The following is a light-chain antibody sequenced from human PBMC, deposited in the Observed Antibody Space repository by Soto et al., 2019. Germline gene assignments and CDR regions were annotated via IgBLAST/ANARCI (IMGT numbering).Light chain of an antibody. Sequence: QSVLTQPASVSGSPGQSITISCTGTSSDVGGYNYVSWYQQHPGKAPKLMIYEVSNRPSGVSNRFSGSKSGNTASLTISGLQAEDEADYYCSSYTSSSTRTVVFGGGTKVAVL. V-gene: IGLV2-14*01. CDR3: SSYTSSSTRTVV. J-gene: IGLJ2*01. CDR2: EVS. CDR1: SSDVGGYNY.